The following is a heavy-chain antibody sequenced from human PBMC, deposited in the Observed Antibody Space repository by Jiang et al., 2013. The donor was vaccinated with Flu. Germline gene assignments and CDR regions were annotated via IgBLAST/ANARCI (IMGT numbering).Heavy chain of an antibody. CDR2: INAGNGNT. CDR3: ASPRGDTALLWFGEAFDY. CDR1: GYTFTSYA. J-gene: IGHJ4*02. Sequence: SGAEVKKPGASVKVSCKASGYTFTSYAMHWVRQAPGQRLEWMGWINAGNGNTKYSQKFQGRVTITRDTSASTAYMELSSLRSEDTAVYYCASPRGDTALLWFGEAFDYWGQGTLVTVSS. V-gene: IGHV1-3*01. D-gene: IGHD3-10*01.